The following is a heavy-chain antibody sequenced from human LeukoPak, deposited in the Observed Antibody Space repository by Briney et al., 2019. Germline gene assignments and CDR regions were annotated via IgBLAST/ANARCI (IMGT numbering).Heavy chain of an antibody. CDR3: ARAPPRYCSGGSCYGN. CDR1: GFTFSSYE. D-gene: IGHD2-15*01. CDR2: ISSSGSTI. Sequence: GGSLRLSCAASGFTFSSYEMNWVRQAPGKGLEWVSYISSSGSTIYYADSVKGRFTISRDNAKNSLYLQMNSLRAEDTAVYYCARAPPRYCSGGSCYGNWGQGTLVTVSS. J-gene: IGHJ4*02. V-gene: IGHV3-48*03.